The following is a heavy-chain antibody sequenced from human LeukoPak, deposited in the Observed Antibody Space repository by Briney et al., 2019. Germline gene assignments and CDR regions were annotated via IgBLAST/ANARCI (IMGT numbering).Heavy chain of an antibody. V-gene: IGHV4-34*01. J-gene: IGHJ4*02. CDR2: INHSGST. Sequence: SSETLSLTCAVYGGSFSGYYWSWIRQPPGKGLEWIGEINHSGSTNYNPSLKSRVTISVDTPKNQFSLKLSSVTAADTAVYYCAGSYCSSTSCYEGYFDYWGQGTLVTVSS. CDR1: GGSFSGYY. D-gene: IGHD2-2*01. CDR3: AGSYCSSTSCYEGYFDY.